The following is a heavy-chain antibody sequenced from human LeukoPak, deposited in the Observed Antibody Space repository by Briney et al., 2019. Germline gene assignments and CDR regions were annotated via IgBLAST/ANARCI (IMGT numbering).Heavy chain of an antibody. J-gene: IGHJ4*02. V-gene: IGHV3-21*01. Sequence: PGGSLRLSCAASGFTFSSYSMNWVRQAPGKGLEWVSSISSSSSYIYYADSVKGRFTISRDNAKNSLYLQMNSLRAEDTAVYYCARGLTYYYDSSGTLADYWGQGTLVTVSS. CDR3: ARGLTYYYDSSGTLADY. CDR2: ISSSSSYI. CDR1: GFTFSSYS. D-gene: IGHD3-22*01.